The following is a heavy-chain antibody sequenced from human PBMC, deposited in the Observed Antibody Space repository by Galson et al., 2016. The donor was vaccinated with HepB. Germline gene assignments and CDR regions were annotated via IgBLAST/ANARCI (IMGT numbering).Heavy chain of an antibody. D-gene: IGHD4-11*01. J-gene: IGHJ6*03. V-gene: IGHV5-51*01. CDR2: IYPGDSDT. Sequence: QSGAEVKKPGESLKISCKGSGYSFTSYWIAWVRQMPGKGLEWMGIIYPGDSDTRYSPSFQGQVTISADKSISTAYLQWSSLKASDTAIYYCARTHTILTTFAVCYYDMDVWSKGTTVTVSS. CDR3: ARTHTILTTFAVCYYDMDV. CDR1: GYSFTSYW.